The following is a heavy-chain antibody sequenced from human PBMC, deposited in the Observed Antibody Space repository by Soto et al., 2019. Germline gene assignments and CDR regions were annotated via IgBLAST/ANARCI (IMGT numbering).Heavy chain of an antibody. J-gene: IGHJ4*02. V-gene: IGHV3-64*01. CDR1: GFTFSRYA. D-gene: IGHD5-12*01. Sequence: EVQLVESGGGLVQPGGSLRLSCAASGFTFSRYAMHWVRQAPGKGLEYVSPISSNGGSTYANSVKGRFTISRDPSKNTMYLQMGSLRPEDTAVYYCARGGRGYEFDYWGQGTLVTVSS. CDR3: ARGGRGYEFDY. CDR2: ISSNGGST.